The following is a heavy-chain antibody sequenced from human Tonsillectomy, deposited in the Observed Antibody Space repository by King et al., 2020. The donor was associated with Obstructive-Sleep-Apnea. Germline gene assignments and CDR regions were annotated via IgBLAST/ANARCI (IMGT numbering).Heavy chain of an antibody. D-gene: IGHD5-18*01. Sequence: MQLQESGSGLVKPSQTLSLTCVLSGGSISSGGSSWTWIRQPPGKGLEWIGYIHYTGSTSYNPSLRSRITISLDRSKNQFSLKLRSVTAADTAVYYCARDRGYSLDYWGQGTLVTVSS. V-gene: IGHV4-30-2*01. J-gene: IGHJ4*02. CDR3: ARDRGYSLDY. CDR1: GGSISSGGSS. CDR2: IHYTGST.